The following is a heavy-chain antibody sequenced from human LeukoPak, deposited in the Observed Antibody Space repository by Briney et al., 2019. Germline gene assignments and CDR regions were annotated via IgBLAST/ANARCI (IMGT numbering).Heavy chain of an antibody. CDR1: GYTFTGYY. V-gene: IGHV1-2*06. CDR3: ARGRLTRKPVAATLYYFDY. CDR2: INPNSGGT. Sequence: ASVTVSCKASGYTFTGYYMHWVRQAPGQGLEWMGRINPNSGGTNYAQKFQGRVTMTRDTSISTAYMELSRLRSDDTAVYYCARGRLTRKPVAATLYYFDYWGQGTLVTVSS. D-gene: IGHD6-19*01. J-gene: IGHJ4*02.